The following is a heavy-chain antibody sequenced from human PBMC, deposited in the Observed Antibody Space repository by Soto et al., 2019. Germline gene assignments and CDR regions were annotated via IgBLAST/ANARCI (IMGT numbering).Heavy chain of an antibody. CDR3: ARGVLRYFDPPDY. D-gene: IGHD3-9*01. CDR2: ISYDGSNK. Sequence: GGSLRLSCAASGFTFSSYAMHWVRQAPGKGLEWVAVISYDGSNKYYADAVKGRFTISRDNSKNTLYLQMNSLRAEDTAVYYCARGVLRYFDPPDYWGQGTLVTVSS. J-gene: IGHJ4*02. CDR1: GFTFSSYA. V-gene: IGHV3-30-3*01.